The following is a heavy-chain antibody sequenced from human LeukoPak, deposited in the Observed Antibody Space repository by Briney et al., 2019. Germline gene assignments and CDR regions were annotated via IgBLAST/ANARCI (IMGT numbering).Heavy chain of an antibody. V-gene: IGHV4-59*01. CDR3: ARMGDSGWYKGDDAFYI. Sequence: ETLSLTCTVSGGSISSYYWSWIRQPPGKGLEWIGNIYYSGTTNYNPSLKSRVTISVDTSKNQFSLKLSSVTAADTAVYYCARMGDSGWYKGDDAFYIWGQGTMVTVSS. CDR2: IYYSGTT. D-gene: IGHD6-19*01. CDR1: GGSISSYY. J-gene: IGHJ3*02.